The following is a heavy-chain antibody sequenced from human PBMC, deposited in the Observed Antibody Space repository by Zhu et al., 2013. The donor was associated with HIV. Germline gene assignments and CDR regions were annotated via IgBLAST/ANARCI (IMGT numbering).Heavy chain of an antibody. V-gene: IGHV1-8*01. CDR3: ARPIITIFGVVHYGMDV. Sequence: QVQLVQSGAEVKKPGASVKVSCKASGYTFTSYDINWVRQATGQGLEWMGWMNPNSGNTGYAQKFQGRVTMTRNTSISTAYMELSSLRSEDTAVYYCARPIITIFGVVHYGMDVWGQGTTVTVSS. CDR1: GYTFTSYD. D-gene: IGHD3-3*01. CDR2: MNPNSGNT. J-gene: IGHJ6*02.